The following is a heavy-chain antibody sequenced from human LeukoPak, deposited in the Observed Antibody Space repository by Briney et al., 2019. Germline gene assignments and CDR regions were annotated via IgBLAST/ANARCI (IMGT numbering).Heavy chain of an antibody. V-gene: IGHV1-8*03. CDR1: GYTFTSYD. CDR3: ARGHPRGYVVVPYYYYMDV. J-gene: IGHJ6*03. D-gene: IGHD2-15*01. CDR2: MNPNSGNT. Sequence: ASVKVSCKASGYTFTSYDINWVRQATRQGLEWMGWMNPNSGNTGYAQKFQGRVTITRNTSISTAYMELSSLRSDDTAVYYCARGHPRGYVVVPYYYYMDVWGKGTTVTVSS.